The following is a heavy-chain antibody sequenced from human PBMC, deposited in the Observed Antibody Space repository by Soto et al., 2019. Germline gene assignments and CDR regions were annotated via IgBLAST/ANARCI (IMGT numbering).Heavy chain of an antibody. CDR2: IYYSGST. Sequence: SETLSLTCTVSGCSISSYYWSWIRQPPGKGLEWIGYIYYSGSTNYNPSLKSRVTVPVDTSKNQFSLKLSSVTAADTAVYYCARHLLLYYYDSSGYYLRDAFDIWGQGTMVTVS. D-gene: IGHD3-22*01. CDR1: GCSISSYY. J-gene: IGHJ3*02. CDR3: ARHLLLYYYDSSGYYLRDAFDI. V-gene: IGHV4-59*08.